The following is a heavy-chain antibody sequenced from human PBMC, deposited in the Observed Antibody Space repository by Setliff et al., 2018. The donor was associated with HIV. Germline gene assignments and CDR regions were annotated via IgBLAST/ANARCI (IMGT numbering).Heavy chain of an antibody. CDR3: ASGHEWLRN. CDR2: VSYSGGT. D-gene: IGHD5-12*01. CDR1: GDSIRNDY. Sequence: SETLSLTCTVSGDSIRNDYWTWIRQSPEKGLEWIAYVSYSGGTNHNPSLMGRVTMSLDVSKNQISLRLRSVVAADTAVYYCASGHEWLRNWGQGTLVTVS. V-gene: IGHV4-59*12. J-gene: IGHJ4*02.